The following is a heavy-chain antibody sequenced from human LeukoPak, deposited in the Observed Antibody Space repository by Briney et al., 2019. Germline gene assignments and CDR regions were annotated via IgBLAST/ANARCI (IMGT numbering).Heavy chain of an antibody. V-gene: IGHV4-39*07. Sequence: SSETLSLTCTVSGGSISSRSFYWGWIRQPPGKGLEWIGSIYYSGSTYYNPSLKSRVTISVDTSKNQFSLKLSSVTAADTAVYYCARDPTASYGDYIKYYFDYWGQGTLVTVSS. J-gene: IGHJ4*02. D-gene: IGHD4-17*01. CDR1: GGSISSRSFY. CDR2: IYYSGST. CDR3: ARDPTASYGDYIKYYFDY.